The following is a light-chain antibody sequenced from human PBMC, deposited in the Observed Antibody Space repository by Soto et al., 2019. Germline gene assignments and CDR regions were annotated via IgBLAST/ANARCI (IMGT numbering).Light chain of an antibody. J-gene: IGKJ3*01. V-gene: IGKV1-12*01. CDR2: AAS. CDR1: QDIGKW. Sequence: DIQMNQSPSSVSASVGDRVTITCRASQDIGKWLAWYQQKPGKAPKLLIYAASRLQSGVPSRFSGSGSAAEFTLTIISLEPEDFATYCCQQATSFPFTFGPGTKV. CDR3: QQATSFPFT.